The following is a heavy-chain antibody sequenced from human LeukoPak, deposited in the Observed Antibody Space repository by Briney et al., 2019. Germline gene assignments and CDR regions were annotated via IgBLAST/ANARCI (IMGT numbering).Heavy chain of an antibody. Sequence: SQTLSLTCAISGDSVSSNSVTWNWIRQSPSRGLEWLGRTYYRSTWYNDYAVSVRGRITVNPDTSKNQFSLHLNSVTPKDTAVYYCAGRLTQYDCFDPWGQGILVTVSS. CDR2: TYYRSTWYN. CDR1: GDSVSSNSVT. V-gene: IGHV6-1*01. J-gene: IGHJ5*02. D-gene: IGHD2-2*01. CDR3: AGRLTQYDCFDP.